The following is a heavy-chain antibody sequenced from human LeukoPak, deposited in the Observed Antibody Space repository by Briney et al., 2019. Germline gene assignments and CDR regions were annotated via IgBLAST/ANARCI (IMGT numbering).Heavy chain of an antibody. CDR2: ISYDGSNK. CDR3: AKEPDIQLWRLYYFDY. Sequence: GGSLRLSCAASGFTFSSYAMHWVRQAPGKGLEWVAVISYDGSNKYYADSVKGRFTISRDNSKNTLYLQMNSLRAEDTAVYYCAKEPDIQLWRLYYFDYWGQGTLVTVSS. CDR1: GFTFSSYA. J-gene: IGHJ4*02. D-gene: IGHD5-18*01. V-gene: IGHV3-30-3*01.